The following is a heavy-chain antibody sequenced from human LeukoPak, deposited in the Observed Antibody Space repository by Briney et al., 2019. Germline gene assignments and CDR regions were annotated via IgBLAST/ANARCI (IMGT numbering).Heavy chain of an antibody. V-gene: IGHV5-51*01. CDR2: IYPGDSDT. Sequence: GESLQISCQGSGYSFTTYWIGWVRQMPGKGLEWMGIIYPGDSDTRNSPSFQGQVTISADKSISTAYLQWSSLKASDTAMYYCARTSYYSDSSGYYYYFDYWGQGTLVTVFS. D-gene: IGHD3-22*01. CDR3: ARTSYYSDSSGYYYYFDY. CDR1: GYSFTTYW. J-gene: IGHJ4*02.